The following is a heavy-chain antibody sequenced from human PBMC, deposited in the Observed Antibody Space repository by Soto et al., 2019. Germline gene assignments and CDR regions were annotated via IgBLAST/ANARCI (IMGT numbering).Heavy chain of an antibody. D-gene: IGHD1-20*01. CDR3: AREGRLTGTDGFDY. V-gene: IGHV1-69*06. J-gene: IGHJ4*02. CDR2: IIPIFDTT. CDR1: GGTFSPYG. Sequence: QVQLVQSGAEVKKPGSSVKVSCKISGGTFSPYGVSWVRQAPGQGLEWMGMIIPIFDTTNYAQKFQGRVTITAETSTSTAYMELSSLRSEDTAVYYCAREGRLTGTDGFDYWGQGTLVTVSS.